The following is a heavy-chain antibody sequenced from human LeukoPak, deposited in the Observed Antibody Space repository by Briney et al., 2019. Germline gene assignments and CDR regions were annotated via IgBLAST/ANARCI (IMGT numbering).Heavy chain of an antibody. Sequence: GGSLRLSCAASGFSFTNYTMNWVRRAPGKGLEWVSSISSSSSYRYYADSVKGRFTISRDNAKNSLYLQMNSLRAEDTAVYCARGYCSGGSCYFLVDYWGQGTLVTVSS. V-gene: IGHV3-21*01. J-gene: IGHJ4*02. CDR1: GFSFTNYT. CDR2: ISSSSSYR. CDR3: RGYCSGGSCYFLVDY. D-gene: IGHD2-15*01.